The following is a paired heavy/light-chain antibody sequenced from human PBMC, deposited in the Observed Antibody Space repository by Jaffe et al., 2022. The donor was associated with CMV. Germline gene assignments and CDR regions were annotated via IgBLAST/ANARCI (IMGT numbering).Heavy chain of an antibody. D-gene: IGHD3-22*01. Sequence: EVQLVESGGGWVQPGGPLRLSCAASGFSISNYAMSWVRQAPGKGLEWVSVISGSDDHTYYADSVKGRFTISRDNSKNTLYLQMNNLRVEDTAVYYCANPYRDGVYYYDGGYDRSGGSWGQGALVTVSS. CDR3: ANPYRDGVYYYDGGYDRSGGS. CDR1: GFSISNYA. CDR2: ISGSDDHT. V-gene: IGHV3-23*04. J-gene: IGHJ5*02.
Light chain of an antibody. CDR2: LEGSGNY. J-gene: IGLJ1*01. V-gene: IGLV4-60*03. Sequence: QPVLTQSSSASASLGSSVKLTCTLSSGHSTYMIAWHQQQPGKAPRCLMKLEGSGNYNKGSGVPDRFSGSSSGADRYLTISNLQSEDDAYYYCETWDTKTHVFGTGTKVTVL. CDR1: SGHSTYM. CDR3: ETWDTKTHV.